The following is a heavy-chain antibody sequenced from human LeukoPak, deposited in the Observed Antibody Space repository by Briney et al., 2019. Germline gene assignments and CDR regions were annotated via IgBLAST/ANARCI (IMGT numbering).Heavy chain of an antibody. V-gene: IGHV1-69*05. D-gene: IGHD3-10*01. CDR3: ARGGITMVRGVIANGGNWFDP. CDR1: GYTFTSYD. Sequence: GASVKVSCKASGYTFTSYDINWVRQAPGQGLEWMGRIIPIFGTANYAQKFQGRVTITTDESTSTAYMELSSLRSEDTAVYYCARGGITMVRGVIANGGNWFDPWGQGTLVTVSS. J-gene: IGHJ5*02. CDR2: IIPIFGTA.